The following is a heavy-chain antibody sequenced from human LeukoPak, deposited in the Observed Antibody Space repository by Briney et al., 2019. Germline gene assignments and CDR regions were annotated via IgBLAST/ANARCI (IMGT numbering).Heavy chain of an antibody. Sequence: SETLSLTCAVYGGSFSGYYWSWIRQPPGKGLEWIGEINHSGSTNYNPSLKSRVTISVDTSKNQFSLKLSSVTAADTAVYYCARSWTMVRGVIRYWGQGTLVTVSS. V-gene: IGHV4-34*01. CDR1: GGSFSGYY. D-gene: IGHD3-10*01. J-gene: IGHJ4*02. CDR3: ARSWTMVRGVIRY. CDR2: INHSGST.